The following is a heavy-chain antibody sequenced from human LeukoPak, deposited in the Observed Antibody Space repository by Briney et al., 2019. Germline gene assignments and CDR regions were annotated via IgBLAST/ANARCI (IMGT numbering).Heavy chain of an antibody. D-gene: IGHD3-9*01. Sequence: PSETLSLTCTVSGGSISSYYWSWIRQPPGKGLEWIGYIYYSGSTKYNPSFKSRVTISVDTSKNQFSLKLISVTAADTAVCYCATVVRDDILTGYYIDHWGQGTLVTVSS. V-gene: IGHV4-59*01. J-gene: IGHJ4*02. CDR1: GGSISSYY. CDR2: IYYSGST. CDR3: ATVVRDDILTGYYIDH.